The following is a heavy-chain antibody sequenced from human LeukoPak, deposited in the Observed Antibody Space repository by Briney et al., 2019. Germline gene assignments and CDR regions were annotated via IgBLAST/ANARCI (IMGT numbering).Heavy chain of an antibody. J-gene: IGHJ4*02. V-gene: IGHV3-74*01. D-gene: IGHD3-22*01. CDR3: ARDGSYYDDSYGYYPDY. Sequence: GGSLRLSCTASGFTFSSYWMHWVRQAPGKGLVWVSRINTDGRSTNYVDSVKGRFTISRDNAKNTLYLQMNSLRAEDTAVYYCARDGSYYDDSYGYYPDYWGQGTLVTVSS. CDR2: INTDGRST. CDR1: GFTFSSYW.